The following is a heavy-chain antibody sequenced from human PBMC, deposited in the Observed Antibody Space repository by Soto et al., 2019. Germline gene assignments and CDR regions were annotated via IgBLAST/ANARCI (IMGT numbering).Heavy chain of an antibody. Sequence: LVQSGPDVKKPGTSVKVTCKTSGFTFGSSAVQWVRQVRGQRLEWIGWIVVASGYSNVAQKFQDRVSLTRDLSTNTAFMELSSLTSEDSAMYYCAADVIGVAGDFDHWGQGTLVSVSS. CDR1: GFTFGSSA. J-gene: IGHJ4*02. D-gene: IGHD6-19*01. CDR2: IVVASGYS. CDR3: AADVIGVAGDFDH. V-gene: IGHV1-58*01.